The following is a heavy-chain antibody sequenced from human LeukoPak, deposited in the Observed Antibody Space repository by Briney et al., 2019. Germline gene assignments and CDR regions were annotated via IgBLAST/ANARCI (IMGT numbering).Heavy chain of an antibody. CDR1: GFTFGSYA. J-gene: IGHJ4*02. CDR2: ISGSGGST. V-gene: IGHV3-23*01. D-gene: IGHD3-10*01. CDR3: AKDPYGSATTNFFDY. Sequence: GGSLRLSCAASGFTFGSYAMSWVRQAPGKGLEWVSGISGSGGSTYYAASVKGRFTISRDNFKNTLYLQMNSLRVEDTAVYYCAKDPYGSATTNFFDYWGQGTLVTVSS.